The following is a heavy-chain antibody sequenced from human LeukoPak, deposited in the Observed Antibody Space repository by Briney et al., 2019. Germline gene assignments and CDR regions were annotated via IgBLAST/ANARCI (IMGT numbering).Heavy chain of an antibody. V-gene: IGHV1-2*02. CDR1: GYTFTDYY. CDR2: INPNSGGT. D-gene: IGHD2-15*01. CDR3: ARDYCRGGSCYFHAAR. J-gene: IGHJ1*01. Sequence: ASVKVSCKASGYTFTDYYIHWVRQAPGQGLEWMGWINPNSGGTDHAQKFQGRVTMTWDTSITTAFMELSRLISDDTAVYFCARDYCRGGSCYFHAARWGQGTLVTVSS.